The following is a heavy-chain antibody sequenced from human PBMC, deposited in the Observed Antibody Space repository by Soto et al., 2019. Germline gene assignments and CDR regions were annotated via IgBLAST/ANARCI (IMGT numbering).Heavy chain of an antibody. V-gene: IGHV3-21*01. CDR2: ISSSSSYI. D-gene: IGHD2-2*01. J-gene: IGHJ5*02. CDR3: ARSIRYAVVQVYWFDP. Sequence: EGSLRLSCAASGFTFSSYSMNWVRQAPGKGLEWVSSISSSSSYIYYADSVKGRFTITRDNAKDSLYLQMNSLRAEDTAVYYCARSIRYAVVQVYWFDPWGQGTLVTVSS. CDR1: GFTFSSYS.